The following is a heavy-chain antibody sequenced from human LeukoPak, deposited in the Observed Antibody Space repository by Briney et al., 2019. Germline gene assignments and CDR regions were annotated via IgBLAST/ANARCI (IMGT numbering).Heavy chain of an antibody. D-gene: IGHD3-10*01. J-gene: IGHJ4*02. Sequence: PSETLSLTCTVSAYSISTAYYWGWIRQPPGKGLEWIGSIYDSGSTYYNPSLKSRVTISIDKSKNQFSLKLSSVTAADTAVYYCARDNGRGITMLWAFDYWGQGTLVTVSS. CDR1: AYSISTAYY. CDR3: ARDNGRGITMLWAFDY. CDR2: IYDSGST. V-gene: IGHV4-38-2*02.